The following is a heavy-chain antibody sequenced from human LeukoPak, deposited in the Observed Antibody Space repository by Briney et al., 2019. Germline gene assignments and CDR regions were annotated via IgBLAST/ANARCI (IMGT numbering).Heavy chain of an antibody. CDR3: ARVSYCSSTSCYLFDY. Sequence: ASVKVSCKASGYTFTNYGFNWVRQAPGQGLEWMGWISAYNGNTNYAQNLQGRVTMTTDTSTSTAYMELRNLRSDDTAVYYCARVSYCSSTSCYLFDYWGQGTLVTVSS. CDR2: ISAYNGNT. J-gene: IGHJ4*02. CDR1: GYTFTNYG. D-gene: IGHD2-2*01. V-gene: IGHV1-18*01.